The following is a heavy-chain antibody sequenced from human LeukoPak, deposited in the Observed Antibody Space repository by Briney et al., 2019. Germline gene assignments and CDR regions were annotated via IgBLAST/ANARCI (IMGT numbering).Heavy chain of an antibody. CDR1: GYTLTELS. CDR3: STQSRFVYDILTGYMGGAFDI. D-gene: IGHD3-9*01. V-gene: IGHV1-24*01. Sequence: ASVTVSFKFSGYTLTELSMHWVRQAPGKGLEWKGGFDPEDGETTYAQKSQGRVTMTEHTSTATAYMELSSLRSEDTAVYYWSTQSRFVYDILTGYMGGAFDIWGQGTMVTVSS. J-gene: IGHJ3*02. CDR2: FDPEDGET.